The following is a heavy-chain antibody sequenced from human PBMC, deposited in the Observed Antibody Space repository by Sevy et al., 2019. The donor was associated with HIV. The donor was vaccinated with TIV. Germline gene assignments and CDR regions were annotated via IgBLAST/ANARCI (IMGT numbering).Heavy chain of an antibody. D-gene: IGHD2-8*01. J-gene: IGHJ4*02. CDR2: ISHDGSNK. V-gene: IGHV3-30*18. Sequence: GGSLRLSCAASGFTFSSFGMHWVRQAPGKGLEWVAIISHDGSNKIYADSVKGRFTISRDNSKNTLYLQMDSLRADDTAVNYCAKQGGYCSNGVCYRAFDYWGQGTLVTVSS. CDR3: AKQGGYCSNGVCYRAFDY. CDR1: GFTFSSFG.